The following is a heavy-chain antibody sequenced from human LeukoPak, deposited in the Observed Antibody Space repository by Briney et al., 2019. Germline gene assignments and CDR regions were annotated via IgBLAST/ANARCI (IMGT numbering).Heavy chain of an antibody. CDR2: INHSGST. CDR3: ARANSSNPWVDY. CDR1: GGSFSGYY. Sequence: SETLSLTCAVYGGSFSGYYWSWIRQPPGKGLEWIGEINHSGSTNYNPSLKSRVTISVDTSKNQFSLKLGSVTAADTAVYYCARANSSNPWVDYWGQGTLVTVSS. J-gene: IGHJ4*02. D-gene: IGHD4-11*01. V-gene: IGHV4-34*01.